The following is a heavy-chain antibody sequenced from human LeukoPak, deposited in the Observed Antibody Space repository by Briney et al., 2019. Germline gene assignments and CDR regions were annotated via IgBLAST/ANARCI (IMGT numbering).Heavy chain of an antibody. CDR3: TRASVVGVTGLPDY. J-gene: IGHJ4*02. D-gene: IGHD3-16*01. V-gene: IGHV3-49*04. CDR1: GFTFGDYA. CDR2: IRNKAYGATP. Sequence: GGSLRLSCTASGFTFGDYAMTWVRQAPGKGLEWVGFIRNKAYGATPEYAASLKGRFTISRDDSHSIAYLQMNSLKTEDTAVYYCTRASVVGVTGLPDYWGQGTLVTVSS.